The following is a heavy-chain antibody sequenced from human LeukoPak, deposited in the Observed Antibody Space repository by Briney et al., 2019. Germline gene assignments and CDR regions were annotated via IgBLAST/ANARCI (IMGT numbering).Heavy chain of an antibody. V-gene: IGHV1-3*01. Sequence: ASVKVSCKASGGTFSSYAISWVRQAPGQRLEWMGWINAGNGNTKYSQKFQGRVTITRDTSASTAYMELSSLRSEDTAVYYCAREWHYYGSGDFDYWGQGTLVTVSS. CDR1: GGTFSSYA. J-gene: IGHJ4*02. D-gene: IGHD3-10*01. CDR3: AREWHYYGSGDFDY. CDR2: INAGNGNT.